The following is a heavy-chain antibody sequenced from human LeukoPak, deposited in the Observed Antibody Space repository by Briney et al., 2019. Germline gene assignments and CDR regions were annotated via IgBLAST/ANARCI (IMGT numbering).Heavy chain of an antibody. CDR2: NYHSGSA. CDR3: AREVNEPASTDAFDI. D-gene: IGHD2-15*01. CDR1: GGSISSDNYF. Sequence: SQTLSLTCTVSGGSISSDNYFWSWIRQHPGKGLEWLGYNYHSGSAYYNPSLKSRLTISVDTSKNQFSLKLNSVIAADTAVYYCAREVNEPASTDAFDIWGQGTMVTVSS. J-gene: IGHJ3*02. V-gene: IGHV4-31*03.